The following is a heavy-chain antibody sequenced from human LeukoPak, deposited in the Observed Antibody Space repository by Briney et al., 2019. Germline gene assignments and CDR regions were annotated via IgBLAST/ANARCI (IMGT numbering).Heavy chain of an antibody. CDR1: GGSISSYY. CDR3: ARARFGELLLFDY. CDR2: IYTSGST. Sequence: SETLSLTCTVSGGSISSYYWSWIRQAAGKGLEWIGLIYTSGSTNYNPSLKSRVSMSVDTSKNQFSLKLSSVTDADTAVYYCARARFGELLLFDYWGQGTLVTVSS. V-gene: IGHV4-4*07. D-gene: IGHD3-10*01. J-gene: IGHJ4*02.